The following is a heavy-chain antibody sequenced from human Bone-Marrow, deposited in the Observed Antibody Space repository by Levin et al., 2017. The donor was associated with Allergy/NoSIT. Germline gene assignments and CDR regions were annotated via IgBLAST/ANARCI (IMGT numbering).Heavy chain of an antibody. Sequence: GGSLRLSCAASGFTFSTYWMHWVRQAPGKGLVWVSRIHSDGSSTNYADSVKGRFTISRDNAKNTLFLQMNSLRAEDTAVYYCARSTGTIPGAATFDFWGQGTLVTVSS. D-gene: IGHD6-13*01. CDR2: IHSDGSST. CDR3: ARSTGTIPGAATFDF. CDR1: GFTFSTYW. J-gene: IGHJ4*02. V-gene: IGHV3-74*01.